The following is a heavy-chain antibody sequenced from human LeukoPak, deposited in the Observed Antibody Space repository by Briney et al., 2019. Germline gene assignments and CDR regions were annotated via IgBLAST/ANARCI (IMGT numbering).Heavy chain of an antibody. CDR3: AKRHMVGASRGCPDY. Sequence: GGSLRLSCAASGFTFSSYGMHWVRQAPGKGLEWVAVISYDGSNKYYADSVKGRFTISRDNSKNTLYLQMNSLGAEDTAVYYCAKRHMVGASRGCPDYWGQGTLVTVSS. J-gene: IGHJ4*02. V-gene: IGHV3-30*18. CDR1: GFTFSSYG. D-gene: IGHD1-26*01. CDR2: ISYDGSNK.